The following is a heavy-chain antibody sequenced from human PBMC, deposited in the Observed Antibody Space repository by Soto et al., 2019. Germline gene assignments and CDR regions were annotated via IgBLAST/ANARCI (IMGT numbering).Heavy chain of an antibody. V-gene: IGHV1-69*01. CDR1: GGTFSSYG. Sequence: QVQLVQSGAEVKKPGSSVKVSCKASGGTFSSYGISWVRQAPGQGLEWMGGIIPIFGTADYAQKFQGRVTITVDESTSTAYMELSSLRSEDTAVYYCARASLNYDSSALFDYWGQGTLVTVSS. D-gene: IGHD3-22*01. J-gene: IGHJ4*02. CDR3: ARASLNYDSSALFDY. CDR2: IIPIFGTA.